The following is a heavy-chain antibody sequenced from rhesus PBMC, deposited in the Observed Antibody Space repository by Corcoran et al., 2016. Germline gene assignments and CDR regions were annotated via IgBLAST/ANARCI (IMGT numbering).Heavy chain of an antibody. J-gene: IGHJ4*01. V-gene: IGHV4S10*01. CDR1: GGSISDSYR. CDR2: IYGSSTST. D-gene: IGHD3-9*01. CDR3: ARASWVTRMITGYYDLNDY. Sequence: QVQLQESGPGVVKPSETLSLTCAVSGGSISDSYRWSWIRQPPGKGLEWLGYIYGSSTSTNYNPSLKSRVTISKDTSKNQFALKLSSVTAADTAVYYGARASWVTRMITGYYDLNDYWGQGVLVTVSS.